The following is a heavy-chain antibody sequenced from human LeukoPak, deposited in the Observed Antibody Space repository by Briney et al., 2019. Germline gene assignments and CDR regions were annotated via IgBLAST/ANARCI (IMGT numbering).Heavy chain of an antibody. D-gene: IGHD1-26*01. CDR1: GLTFTTYG. CDR3: ARGGAADY. V-gene: IGHV3-48*04. J-gene: IGHJ4*02. Sequence: PGGSLRLSCAVSGLTFTTYGMNWVRQAPGKGLEWVSYISNTGSTIYYADSVKGRFTISRDNAKNSLYLQMNSLRAEDTAAYYCARGGAADYWGQGTLVTVSS. CDR2: ISNTGSTI.